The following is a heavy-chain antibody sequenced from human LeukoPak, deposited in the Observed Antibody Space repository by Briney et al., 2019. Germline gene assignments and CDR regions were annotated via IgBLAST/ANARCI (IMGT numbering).Heavy chain of an antibody. CDR1: GGSLSSYY. CDR2: IYTSGST. V-gene: IGHV4-4*07. Sequence: KSSETLSLTCTASGGSLSSYYWNWIRQPAGKGLEWIGRIYTSGSTNYNPSLKSRVTMSVDTSKNQFSLKLSSVTAADTAVYYCARDKSRTYGSADAFDIWGQGTMVTVSS. J-gene: IGHJ3*02. CDR3: ARDKSRTYGSADAFDI. D-gene: IGHD3-10*01.